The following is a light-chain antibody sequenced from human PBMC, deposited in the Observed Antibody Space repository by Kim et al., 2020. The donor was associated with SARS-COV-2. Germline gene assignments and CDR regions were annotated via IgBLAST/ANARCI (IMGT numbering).Light chain of an antibody. CDR3: SSYTSSSTL. CDR1: SSDVGGYNY. CDR2: DVS. V-gene: IGLV2-14*03. J-gene: IGLJ2*01. Sequence: PGQSITISCTGTSSDVGGYNYVSWYQQNPGKAPNLMIYDVSNRPSGVSNRFSGSKSGNTASLTISGLQAEDEADYYCSSYTSSSTLFGGGTQLTVL.